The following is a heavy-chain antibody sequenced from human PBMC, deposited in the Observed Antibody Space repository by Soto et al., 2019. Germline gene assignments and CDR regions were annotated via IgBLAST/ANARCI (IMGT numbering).Heavy chain of an antibody. CDR2: IIPIFGTA. D-gene: IGHD3-16*01. Sequence: GASVKVSCTASGGTFSSYAISCVRQAPGQGLEWMGGIIPIFGTANYAQKFQGRVTITADESTSTAYMELSSLRAEDTAVYYCAGAVHHAPGLGYYYYGMDVWGQGTTVTVSS. V-gene: IGHV1-69*13. CDR1: GGTFSSYA. CDR3: AGAVHHAPGLGYYYYGMDV. J-gene: IGHJ6*02.